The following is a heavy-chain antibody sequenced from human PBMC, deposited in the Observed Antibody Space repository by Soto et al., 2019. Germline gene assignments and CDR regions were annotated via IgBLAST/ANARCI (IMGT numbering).Heavy chain of an antibody. CDR3: GLGYCSGGSCTLYYYYMDV. V-gene: IGHV4-39*01. CDR1: GGSISSSSYY. CDR2: IYYSGST. D-gene: IGHD2-15*01. J-gene: IGHJ6*03. Sequence: SETLSLTCTVSGGSISSSSYYWGWIRQPPGKGLEWIGSIYYSGSTYYNPSLKSRVTISVDTSKNQFSLKLSSVTAADTAVYYCGLGYCSGGSCTLYYYYMDVWGKGTTVTVSS.